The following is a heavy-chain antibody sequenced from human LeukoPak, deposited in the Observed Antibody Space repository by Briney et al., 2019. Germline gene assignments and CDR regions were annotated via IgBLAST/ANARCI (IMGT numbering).Heavy chain of an antibody. CDR3: ARRFYGDYGFDY. V-gene: IGHV3-23*01. CDR1: GFTFSNYA. CDR2: VSGSGGYT. Sequence: GGSLRLSCAASGFTFSNYAMNWVRQAPGKGLQWVSDVSGSGGYTYYADSVKGRFTISRDNSKNTVYLQMNSLRAEYTAVYYCARRFYGDYGFDYWGQGTLVTVSS. J-gene: IGHJ4*02. D-gene: IGHD4-17*01.